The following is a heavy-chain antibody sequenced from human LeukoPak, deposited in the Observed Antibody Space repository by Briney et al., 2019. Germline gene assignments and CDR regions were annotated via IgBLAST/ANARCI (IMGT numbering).Heavy chain of an antibody. CDR3: ARERYGSGSPPDY. D-gene: IGHD3-10*01. CDR2: IYYSGST. CDR1: GGSISSYY. J-gene: IGHJ4*02. Sequence: SETLSLTCTVSGGSISSYYWSWIQQPPGRGLEWIGYIYYSGSTNYNPSLKSRVTISVDASKNQFSLKLSSVTAADTAVYYCARERYGSGSPPDYWGQGTLVTVSS. V-gene: IGHV4-59*01.